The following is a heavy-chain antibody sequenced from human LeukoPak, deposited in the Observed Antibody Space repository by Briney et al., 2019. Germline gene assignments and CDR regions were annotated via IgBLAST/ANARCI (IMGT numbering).Heavy chain of an antibody. CDR3: ARDPGGNYFDY. Sequence: PGGSLRLSCAASGFTVNNNYMSWVRQAPGKGLEWVSVFYSGGSTYYADSVKGRFTISRDNSKNTLYLQMNSLRAEDTAVYYCARDPGGNYFDYWGQGTLVTVSS. D-gene: IGHD4-23*01. CDR2: FYSGGST. CDR1: GFTVNNNY. V-gene: IGHV3-66*01. J-gene: IGHJ4*02.